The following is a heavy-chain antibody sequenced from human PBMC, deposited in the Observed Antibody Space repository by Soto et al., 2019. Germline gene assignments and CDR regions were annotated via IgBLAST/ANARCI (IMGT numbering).Heavy chain of an antibody. CDR1: GYTFTSYG. Sequence: ASVKVSCKASGYTFTSYGISWVRQAPGQGLEWMGWISAYNGNTNYAQKLQGRVTMTTDTSTSTAYMELRSLRSDDTAVYYCARVLTSLLRGVYGMDVWGQGTTVTVYS. V-gene: IGHV1-18*01. J-gene: IGHJ6*02. CDR3: ARVLTSLLRGVYGMDV. CDR2: ISAYNGNT. D-gene: IGHD2-2*01.